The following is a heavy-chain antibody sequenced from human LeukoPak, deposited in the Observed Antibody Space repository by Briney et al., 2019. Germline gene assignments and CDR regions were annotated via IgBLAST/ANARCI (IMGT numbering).Heavy chain of an antibody. J-gene: IGHJ4*02. CDR1: GGSISSNNYY. CDR3: ASSPSGYWWNFDC. Sequence: PSETLSLTCTVSGGSISSNNYYWGWIRQPPGKGLEWIGSIYYSGSTYHNPPLKSRVTISVDTTKNQFSLKLTSVTAADTAVYYCASSPSGYWWNFDCWGQGTLVTVSS. D-gene: IGHD3-22*01. CDR2: IYYSGST. V-gene: IGHV4-39*01.